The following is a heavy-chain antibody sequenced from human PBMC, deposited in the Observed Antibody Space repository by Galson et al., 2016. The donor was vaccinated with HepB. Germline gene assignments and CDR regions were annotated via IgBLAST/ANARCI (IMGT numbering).Heavy chain of an antibody. V-gene: IGHV1-58*01. CDR3: AAESSYINYGDH. Sequence: SVKVSCKASGFTFSSSTVHWVRQARGQRLEWIGRVVVGTGNTNCAEKFQKRVTITRDMSTSTAYMELSSLRSEDTAVYYCAAESSYINYGDHWGQGTLVTVSS. CDR1: GFTFSSST. J-gene: IGHJ4*02. CDR2: VVVGTGNT. D-gene: IGHD4-11*01.